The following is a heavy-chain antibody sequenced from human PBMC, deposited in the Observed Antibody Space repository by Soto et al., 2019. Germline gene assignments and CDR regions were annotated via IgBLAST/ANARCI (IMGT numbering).Heavy chain of an antibody. CDR2: IYPGDSDT. CDR3: ARGDHMEILDS. V-gene: IGHV5-51*01. D-gene: IGHD1-7*01. J-gene: IGHJ4*02. CDR1: GFNFPTSW. Sequence: PGESLKISCQGSGFNFPTSWIAWVRQMPGKGLEWMGIIYPGDSDTRYSQSLQGQVTISADKSTSTAYLQWNSLKASDSAIYYCARGDHMEILDSWGQGTQVTVSS.